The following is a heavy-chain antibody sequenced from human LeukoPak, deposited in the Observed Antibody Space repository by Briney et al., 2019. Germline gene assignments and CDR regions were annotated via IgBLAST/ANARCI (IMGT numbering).Heavy chain of an antibody. CDR2: IYTSGST. CDR3: ARGLWDKGFPYYYYGIDV. J-gene: IGHJ6*02. CDR1: GGSISSYY. Sequence: SETLSLTCTVSGGSISSYYWSWIRQPAGKGLEWIGRIYTSGSTNYNPSLKSRVTMSVDTSKNQFSLKLSSVTAADTAVYYCARGLWDKGFPYYYYGIDVWGQGTTVTVSS. D-gene: IGHD3-16*01. V-gene: IGHV4-4*07.